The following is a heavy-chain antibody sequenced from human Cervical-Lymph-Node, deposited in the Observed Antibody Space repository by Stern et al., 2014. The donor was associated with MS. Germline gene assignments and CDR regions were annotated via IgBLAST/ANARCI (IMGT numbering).Heavy chain of an antibody. CDR3: ALNLIRLGELSSPPFNS. CDR2: IYWDDDK. D-gene: IGHD3-16*01. V-gene: IGHV2-5*02. J-gene: IGHJ4*02. CDR1: GFSLNTMGVG. Sequence: QITLKESGPTLVKPTQTLTLTCTFSGFSLNTMGVGVGWLRQPPGKALEWLALIYWDDDKRYNPFLKSRLTISKDAAKNQVLLTLTNVDPVDSATYFCALNLIRLGELSSPPFNSWGQGTLVTVSS.